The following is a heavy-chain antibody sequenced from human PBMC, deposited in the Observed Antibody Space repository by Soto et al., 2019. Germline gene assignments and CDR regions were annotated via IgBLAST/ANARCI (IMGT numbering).Heavy chain of an antibody. CDR3: AKKVNSGPGSQYFDY. CDR1: GFTFSSYS. CDR2: FRTGGDDGTT. V-gene: IGHV3-23*01. Sequence: PVGSLRLSCAASGFTFSSYSMSWVRQAPGKGLEWVSGFRTGGDDGTTYYADSVKGRFTISRDNSKNTLFLQMNSLRVEDTAIYYCAKKVNSGPGSQYFDYWGQGTRVTVSS. J-gene: IGHJ4*02. D-gene: IGHD3-10*01.